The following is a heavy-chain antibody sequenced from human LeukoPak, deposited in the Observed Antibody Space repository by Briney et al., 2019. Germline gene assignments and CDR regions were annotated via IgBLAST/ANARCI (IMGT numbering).Heavy chain of an antibody. CDR1: GFTFSSYG. D-gene: IGHD5-18*01. CDR2: MRYDGSNK. J-gene: IGHJ5*02. Sequence: GGSLRLSCAASGFTFSSYGMHWVRQAPGKGLEWVAFMRYDGSNKYYADSVKGRFTISRDNSKNTLYLQMNSLRAEDTAVYYCAKDLTNTAMVLVDPWGQGTLVTVSS. V-gene: IGHV3-30*02. CDR3: AKDLTNTAMVLVDP.